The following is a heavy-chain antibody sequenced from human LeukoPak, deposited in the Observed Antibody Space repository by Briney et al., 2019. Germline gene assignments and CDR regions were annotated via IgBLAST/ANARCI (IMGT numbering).Heavy chain of an antibody. CDR3: ARHKSLYDYVWGSYRYPSPFDY. CDR1: GGSFSGYY. Sequence: SETLSLTCAVYGGSFSGYYWSWIRQPPGKGLEWIGEINHSGSTNYNPSLKSRVTISVDTSKNQFSLKLSSVTAADTAVYYCARHKSLYDYVWGSYRYPSPFDYWGQGTLVTVSS. V-gene: IGHV4-34*01. J-gene: IGHJ4*02. D-gene: IGHD3-16*02. CDR2: INHSGST.